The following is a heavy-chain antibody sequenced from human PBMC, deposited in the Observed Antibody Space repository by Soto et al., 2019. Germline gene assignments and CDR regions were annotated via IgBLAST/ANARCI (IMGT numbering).Heavy chain of an antibody. J-gene: IGHJ4*02. V-gene: IGHV4-34*01. CDR1: GGSFSGYY. CDR2: INHSGST. Sequence: SETLSLTCAVYGGSFSGYYWSWIRQPPGKGLEWIGEINHSGSTNYNPSLKSRVTVSVDTSKNQFSLKLRSVTAADTAVYYCASAYYYGSGSYHYWGQGTLVTVSS. CDR3: ASAYYYGSGSYHY. D-gene: IGHD3-10*01.